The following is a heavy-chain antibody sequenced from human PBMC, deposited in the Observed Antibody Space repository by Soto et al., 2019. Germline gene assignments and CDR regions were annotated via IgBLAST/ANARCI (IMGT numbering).Heavy chain of an antibody. J-gene: IGHJ4*02. CDR1: GGSISNGGYS. CDR3: ARGYDILTGYSPPFDY. CDR2: INHSGST. V-gene: IGHV4-30-2*01. Sequence: SETLSLTCAVSGGSISNGGYSRSWIRQPPGKGLEWIGEINHSGSTNYNPSLKSRVTISVDTSKNQFSLKLSSVTAADTAVYYCARGYDILTGYSPPFDYWGQGTLVTVSS. D-gene: IGHD3-9*01.